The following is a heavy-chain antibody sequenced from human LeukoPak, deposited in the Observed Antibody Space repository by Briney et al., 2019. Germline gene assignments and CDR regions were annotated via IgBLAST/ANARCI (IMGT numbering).Heavy chain of an antibody. CDR2: IRYDGSNK. J-gene: IGHJ4*02. CDR3: ARGARLRYYYGSGSYYNADRGTLPFDY. V-gene: IGHV3-30*02. Sequence: GGSLRLSCAASGFTFSSYGMHWVRQAPGKGLEWVAFIRYDGSNKYYADSVRGRFTISRDNAKNSLYLQMNSLGAEDTAVYYCARGARLRYYYGSGSYYNADRGTLPFDYWGQGTLVTVSS. CDR1: GFTFSSYG. D-gene: IGHD3-10*01.